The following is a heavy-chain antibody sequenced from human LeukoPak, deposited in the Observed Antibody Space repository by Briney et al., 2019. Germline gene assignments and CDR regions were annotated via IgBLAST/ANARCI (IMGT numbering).Heavy chain of an antibody. Sequence: PGGSLRLSCVGSGFTFRIYGMHWVRQAPGKGLEWVAFISSDGSNKYYADSMKGRFTISRDNSKNTLYLQMSSLRIEDTGVYYCAKDSTRDYGYYGMPESWGQGTLVTVS. V-gene: IGHV3-30*18. D-gene: IGHD4-17*01. CDR1: GFTFRIYG. CDR2: ISSDGSNK. J-gene: IGHJ4*02. CDR3: AKDSTRDYGYYGMPES.